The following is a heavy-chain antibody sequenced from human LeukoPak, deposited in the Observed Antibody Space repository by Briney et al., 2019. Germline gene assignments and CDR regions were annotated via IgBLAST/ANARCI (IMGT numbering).Heavy chain of an antibody. CDR3: VRDQPHNLFDP. J-gene: IGHJ5*02. CDR1: RLIFLDYL. CDR2: INTDGCRA. V-gene: IGHV3-74*01. Sequence: GGSLRHSRAASRLIFLDYLMHLVRQAPGKGLVWVSGINTDGCRATYADSLKGRFTFSSDNAKNTLSLQISSLRDEHTAVYYFVRDQPHNLFDPWGQGTLVTVSS.